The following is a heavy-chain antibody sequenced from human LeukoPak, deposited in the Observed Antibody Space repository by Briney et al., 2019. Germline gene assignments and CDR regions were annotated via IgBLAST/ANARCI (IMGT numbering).Heavy chain of an antibody. V-gene: IGHV3-23*01. CDR2: ISGSGGST. D-gene: IGHD6-19*01. Sequence: PGGSLRLSCAASGFSFDDYAMHWVRQAPGKGLEWVSAISGSGGSTYYADSVKGRFTISRDNSKNTLYPQMNSLRAEDTAVYYCASLSSGRPFDYWGQGTLVTVSS. CDR1: GFSFDDYA. CDR3: ASLSSGRPFDY. J-gene: IGHJ4*02.